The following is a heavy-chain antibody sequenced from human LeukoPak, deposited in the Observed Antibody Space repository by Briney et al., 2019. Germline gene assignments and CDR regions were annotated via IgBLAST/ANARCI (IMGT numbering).Heavy chain of an antibody. CDR3: AREVVVLPDYYYYGLDV. CDR1: GFTFSDYY. Sequence: PGGSLRLSCAASGFTFSDYYMTWIRQAPGKGLEWISFISSSGDSLYYADSVEGRFTISRDNAKDSLYLQMTSLRAEDTAVYYCAREVVVLPDYYYYGLDVWDQGTTVTVSS. V-gene: IGHV3-11*01. J-gene: IGHJ6*02. CDR2: ISSSGDSL. D-gene: IGHD2-15*01.